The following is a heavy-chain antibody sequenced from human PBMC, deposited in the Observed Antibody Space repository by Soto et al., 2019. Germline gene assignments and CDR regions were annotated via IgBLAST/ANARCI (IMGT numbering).Heavy chain of an antibody. J-gene: IGHJ4*02. CDR3: ARLLLWFGELPLYYFDY. CDR1: GGSISSSSYY. Sequence: PSETLSLTCTVSGGSISSSSYYWDWIRQPPGKGLEWIGSIYYSGSTYYNPSLKSRVTISVDTSKNQFSLKLSSVTAADTAVYYCARLLLWFGELPLYYFDYWGQGTLVTAPQ. V-gene: IGHV4-39*01. CDR2: IYYSGST. D-gene: IGHD3-10*01.